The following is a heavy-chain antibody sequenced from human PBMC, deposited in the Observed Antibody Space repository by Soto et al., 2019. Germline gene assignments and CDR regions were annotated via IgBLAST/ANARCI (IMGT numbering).Heavy chain of an antibody. CDR1: GGLFSSYP. CDR3: ARGGSGYTWFNEF. J-gene: IGHJ4*02. D-gene: IGHD3-22*01. CDR2: IIPVFQTA. Sequence: QEQLVQSGAEVKKPGSSVKVSCKASGGLFSSYPMSWVRQFPGQGLEWMGGIIPVFQTAYYTQRFQGRVTITADECTNTAYMELSSLRSEDTAIYDCARGGSGYTWFNEFWGQGTLVTVSS. V-gene: IGHV1-69*01.